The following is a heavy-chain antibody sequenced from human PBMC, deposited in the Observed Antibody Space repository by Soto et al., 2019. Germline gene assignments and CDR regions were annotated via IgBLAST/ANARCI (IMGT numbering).Heavy chain of an antibody. V-gene: IGHV4-30-4*01. J-gene: IGHJ6*02. CDR1: CASIRSGDYY. CDR2: IYYTGST. D-gene: IGHD5-18*01. CDR3: ARVSGHNTGYYSVYLMDV. Sequence: ADTLCLTCNVSCASIRSGDYYWTSIRQSPGKGLEWIGYIYYTGSTFYSPSLKSRVTISLDTSENHFSLDMNSVTAADTAVYFCARVSGHNTGYYSVYLMDVWGQGPTVT.